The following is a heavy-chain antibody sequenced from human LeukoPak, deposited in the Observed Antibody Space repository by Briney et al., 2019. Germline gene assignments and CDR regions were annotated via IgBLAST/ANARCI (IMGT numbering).Heavy chain of an antibody. CDR2: INSDGSST. J-gene: IGHJ4*02. D-gene: IGHD4-17*01. V-gene: IGHV3-74*01. CDR3: ASRDYGDYGDYFDY. CDR1: GFSFRDYY. Sequence: GGSLRLSCAASGFSFRDYYMNWIRQAPGKGLVWVSRINSDGSSTSYADSVKGRFTISRDNAKNTLYLQMNSLRAEDTAVYYCASRDYGDYGDYFDYWGQGTLVTVSS.